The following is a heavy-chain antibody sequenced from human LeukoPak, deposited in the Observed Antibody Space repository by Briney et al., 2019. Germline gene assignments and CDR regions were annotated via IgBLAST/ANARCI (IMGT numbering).Heavy chain of an antibody. J-gene: IGHJ5*02. CDR2: FDPEDGET. CDR3: ATTDYGGNSNWFDP. CDR1: GYTLTELS. Sequence: ASVKVSYKVSGYTLTELSMHWVRQAPGKGLEWMGGFDPEDGETIYARKFQGRVTMTEDTSTDTAYMELSSLRSEDTAVYYCATTDYGGNSNWFDPWGQGTLVTVSS. V-gene: IGHV1-24*01. D-gene: IGHD4-23*01.